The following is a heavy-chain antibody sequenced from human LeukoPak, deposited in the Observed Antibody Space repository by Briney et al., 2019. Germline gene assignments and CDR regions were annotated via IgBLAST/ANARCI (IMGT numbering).Heavy chain of an antibody. D-gene: IGHD6-6*01. J-gene: IGHJ4*02. CDR1: GFTVSSNY. Sequence: PGGSLRLSCAASGFTVSSNYMSWVRQAPGKGLEWVSVIYSGGSTYYADSVKGRFTISRDNSKNTLYLQMNSLRAEDTAVYYCARDPDYSSSPTGDYWGQGTLVTVSS. V-gene: IGHV3-53*01. CDR2: IYSGGST. CDR3: ARDPDYSSSPTGDY.